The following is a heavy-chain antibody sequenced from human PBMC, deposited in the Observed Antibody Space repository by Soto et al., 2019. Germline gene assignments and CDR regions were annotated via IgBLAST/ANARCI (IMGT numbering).Heavy chain of an antibody. V-gene: IGHV1-69*12. CDR3: ATYYYDSSGPTPTTNFDY. J-gene: IGHJ4*02. Sequence: QVQLVQSGAEVKKPGSSVKVSCKASGGTFSSYAISWVRQAPGQGLEWMGGIIPIFGTAHYAQKFQGSVTITADESTRTSYMELSSLRSEDTAVYYLATYYYDSSGPTPTTNFDYWGQGTLVTFSS. D-gene: IGHD3-22*01. CDR2: IIPIFGTA. CDR1: GGTFSSYA.